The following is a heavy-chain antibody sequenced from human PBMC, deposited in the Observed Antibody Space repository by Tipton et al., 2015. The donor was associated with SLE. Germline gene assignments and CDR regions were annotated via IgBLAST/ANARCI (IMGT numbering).Heavy chain of an antibody. J-gene: IGHJ3*02. CDR1: GDSIRSSSFY. V-gene: IGHV4-39*07. CDR3: ASLTTLRAFDI. Sequence: TLSLTCTVSGDSIRSSSFYWGWIRQPPGKGLEWIGSINYSGSTYYNSSLKSRVTISVDTSKNQFSLKLNSVTAADTAFYYCASLTTLRAFDIWGQGTMVTVSS. CDR2: INYSGST. D-gene: IGHD3-3*01.